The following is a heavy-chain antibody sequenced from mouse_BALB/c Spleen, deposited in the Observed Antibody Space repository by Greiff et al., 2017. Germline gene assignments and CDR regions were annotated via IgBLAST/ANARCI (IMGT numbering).Heavy chain of an antibody. J-gene: IGHJ4*01. V-gene: IGHV5-6*01. Sequence: EVQLVESGGDLVKPGGSLKLSCAASGFTFSSYGMSWVRQTPDKRLEWVATISSGGSYTYYPDSVKGRFTISRDNAKNSLYLQMSSLKSEDTAMYYCARRMITTEDYAMDYWGQGTSVTVSS. CDR3: ARRMITTEDYAMDY. D-gene: IGHD2-4*01. CDR1: GFTFSSYG. CDR2: ISSGGSYT.